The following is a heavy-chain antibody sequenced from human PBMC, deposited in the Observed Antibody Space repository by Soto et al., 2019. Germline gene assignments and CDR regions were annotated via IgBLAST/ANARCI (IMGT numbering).Heavy chain of an antibody. Sequence: TGGSLRLSCTASGLTFSTFAMSWVRQSPGKGLEWVPTISGNGGATFYADSVKGRFTISRDNSKKTLYLQMNGLRAEDTAVYYCAPRLTIFGIVKLSTWFDPWGQGTLVTVSS. D-gene: IGHD3-3*01. J-gene: IGHJ5*02. CDR1: GLTFSTFA. V-gene: IGHV3-23*01. CDR2: ISGNGGAT. CDR3: APRLTIFGIVKLSTWFDP.